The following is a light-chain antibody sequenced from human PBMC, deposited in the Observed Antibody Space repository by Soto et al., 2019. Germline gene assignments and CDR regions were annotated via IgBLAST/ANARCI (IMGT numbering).Light chain of an antibody. V-gene: IGKV3-15*01. CDR2: GAS. J-gene: IGKJ1*01. Sequence: EIVMTQSPATLSVSPGERATLSCMASQIVSSNLAWHQQKPGQAPRLLIYGASTRATGIPARFSGSGSGTEFTLTNSSLQSEDFAVYYCQQRSNWPPTWTFGQGTKVDIK. CDR1: QIVSSN. CDR3: QQRSNWPPTWT.